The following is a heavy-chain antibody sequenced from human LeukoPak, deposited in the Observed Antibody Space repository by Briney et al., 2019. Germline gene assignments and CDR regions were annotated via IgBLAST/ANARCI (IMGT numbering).Heavy chain of an antibody. V-gene: IGHV3-13*01. J-gene: IGHJ4*02. Sequence: GGSLRLSCAASGFTFSSYWMHWVRQATGKGLEWASAIGTAGDTYYPGSVKGRFTISRENAKNSLYLQVNSLRAGDTAVYYCARGAAAAGTMDYWGQGTLVTVSS. CDR3: ARGAAAAGTMDY. D-gene: IGHD6-13*01. CDR2: IGTAGDT. CDR1: GFTFSSYW.